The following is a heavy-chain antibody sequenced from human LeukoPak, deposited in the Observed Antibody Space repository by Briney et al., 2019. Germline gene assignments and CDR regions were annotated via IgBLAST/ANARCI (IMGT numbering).Heavy chain of an antibody. CDR1: GGSISSRPYY. CDR2: ISYSGTT. V-gene: IGHV4-39*07. Sequence: PSETLSLTCTVSGGSISSRPYYWGWVRQPPGKGLEWIGTISYSGTTYYSPSLKSRVTISLDTSKNQFSLKLSSVTAADTAIYYCARDLAVVTAFGQHAFDIWGQGTMVTVSS. CDR3: ARDLAVVTAFGQHAFDI. J-gene: IGHJ3*02. D-gene: IGHD2-21*02.